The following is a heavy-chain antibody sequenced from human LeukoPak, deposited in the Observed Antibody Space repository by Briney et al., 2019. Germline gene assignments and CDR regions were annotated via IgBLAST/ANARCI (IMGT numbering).Heavy chain of an antibody. CDR3: ARGRWAVAGSYYYFDY. V-gene: IGHV3-13*01. J-gene: IGHJ4*02. CDR2: IGTAGDT. Sequence: GGSLRLSCAASGFTFSSYDMHWVRQATGKGLEWVSAIGTAGDTCYPGSVKGRFTISRENAKNSLYLQMNSLRAGDTAVYYCARGRWAVAGSYYYFDYWGQGTLVTVSS. D-gene: IGHD6-19*01. CDR1: GFTFSSYD.